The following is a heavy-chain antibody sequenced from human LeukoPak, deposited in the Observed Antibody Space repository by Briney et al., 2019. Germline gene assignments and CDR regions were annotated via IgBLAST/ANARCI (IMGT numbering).Heavy chain of an antibody. J-gene: IGHJ4*02. CDR2: ISTYNDNT. CDR3: ARIQSRIIAARPGNPAFDY. CDR1: GYTFTSYD. Sequence: GASVKVSCKASGYTFTSYDISWGRQAPGQWLEWMVWISTYNDNTPYAQKRQGRVTMTTDTSTSTVYMEPQSLRSDDTAVYYCARIQSRIIAARPGNPAFDYWGRGNLVTVSS. V-gene: IGHV1-18*01. D-gene: IGHD6-6*01.